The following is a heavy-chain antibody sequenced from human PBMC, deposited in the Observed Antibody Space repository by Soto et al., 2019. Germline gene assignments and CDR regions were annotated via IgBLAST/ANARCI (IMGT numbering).Heavy chain of an antibody. Sequence: SETLSLTCAVSGGSISRGGYSWSWIRQPPGKGLEWIGYIYYSGSTNYNPSLKSRVTISVDTSNNQFSLNLSSVTAADTAVYYCARVKWLSSWVREDYGMDVWGRGTTVTVS. V-gene: IGHV4-61*08. CDR2: IYYSGST. CDR3: ARVKWLSSWVREDYGMDV. J-gene: IGHJ6*02. CDR1: GGSISRGGYS. D-gene: IGHD6-13*01.